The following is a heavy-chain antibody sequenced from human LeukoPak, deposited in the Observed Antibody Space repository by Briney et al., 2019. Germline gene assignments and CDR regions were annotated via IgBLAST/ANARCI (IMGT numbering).Heavy chain of an antibody. CDR1: GYSISSGYY. CDR3: ARSLGSSWYVYYYYYMDV. V-gene: IGHV4-38-2*02. J-gene: IGHJ6*03. Sequence: SETLSLTCTVSGYSISSGYYWGWIRQPPGRGLEWIGSIYHSGSTYYNPSLKSRVTISVDTSKNQFSLKLSSVTAADTAVYYCARSLGSSWYVYYYYYMDVWGKGTTVTVSS. CDR2: IYHSGST. D-gene: IGHD6-13*01.